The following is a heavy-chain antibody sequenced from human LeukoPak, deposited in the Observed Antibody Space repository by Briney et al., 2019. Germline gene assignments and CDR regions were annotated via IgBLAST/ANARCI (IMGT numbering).Heavy chain of an antibody. J-gene: IGHJ5*02. Sequence: PSQTLSLTCTVSGGSLSSGDYYWSWIRQPPGKGLEWIGYMYYSGSTYYNPSLKNRVTISVDTSKNQFSLKLSSVTAADTAVYYCARPYYYDSRIDPWGQGTLVTVSS. CDR1: GGSLSSGDYY. D-gene: IGHD3-22*01. V-gene: IGHV4-30-4*08. CDR2: MYYSGST. CDR3: ARPYYYDSRIDP.